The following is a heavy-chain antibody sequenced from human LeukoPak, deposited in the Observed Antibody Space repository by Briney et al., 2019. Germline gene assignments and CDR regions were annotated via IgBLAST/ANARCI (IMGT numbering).Heavy chain of an antibody. D-gene: IGHD6-19*01. Sequence: GASVKVSCKASGGTFSSYAISWVRQAPGQGLEWMGGIIPIFGTANYAQKFQGRVTITADESTSTAYMELSSLRSEDTAVYYCARDGGRAVAGTWDFDYWGQGTLVTVSS. V-gene: IGHV1-69*13. J-gene: IGHJ4*02. CDR3: ARDGGRAVAGTWDFDY. CDR2: IIPIFGTA. CDR1: GGTFSSYA.